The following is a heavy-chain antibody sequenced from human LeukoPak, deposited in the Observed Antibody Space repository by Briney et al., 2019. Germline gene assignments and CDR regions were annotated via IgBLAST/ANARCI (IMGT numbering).Heavy chain of an antibody. CDR3: AREASGNYHVFDS. Sequence: GGSLRLSCEASGFSLSSYFIGWIRQAPGKGLEWISYITNTGRSTNYADAVKGRFTISRDNGKQSVYLEMTDLRAEDTAVYYCAREASGNYHVFDSWGQGTLVIVSS. J-gene: IGHJ4*02. CDR1: GFSLSSYF. D-gene: IGHD6-25*01. CDR2: ITNTGRST. V-gene: IGHV3-11*04.